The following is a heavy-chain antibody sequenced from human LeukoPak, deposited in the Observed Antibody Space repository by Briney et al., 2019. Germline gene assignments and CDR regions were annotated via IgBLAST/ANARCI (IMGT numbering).Heavy chain of an antibody. D-gene: IGHD4/OR15-4a*01. CDR3: AEEGGVLIDLAHAFGV. V-gene: IGHV3-30*02. CDR2: IRYDGSNK. Sequence: GGSLRLSCAATGFTYLRCLMYTLRQAPGKGLEWVAFIRYDGSNKYYADSVKGRFTISRDNSKNILYLQMNNLRPEDTAVYYCAEEGGVLIDLAHAFGVWGQGTMVTVSS. CDR1: GFTYLRCL. J-gene: IGHJ3*01.